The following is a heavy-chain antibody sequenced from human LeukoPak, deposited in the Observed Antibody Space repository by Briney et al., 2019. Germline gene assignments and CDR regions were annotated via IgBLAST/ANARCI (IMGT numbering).Heavy chain of an antibody. CDR2: ISSSSSYI. D-gene: IGHD3-3*01. J-gene: IGHJ3*01. Sequence: GGSLRLSCAASGFTFSSYSMNWVRQAPGKGLEWVSSISSSSSYIYYADSVKGRFTISRDNAKNSLYLQMNSLRAEDTAVHYCARDCRGFLEWLLRDAAFDVWGQGTMVTVSS. V-gene: IGHV3-21*01. CDR3: ARDCRGFLEWLLRDAAFDV. CDR1: GFTFSSYS.